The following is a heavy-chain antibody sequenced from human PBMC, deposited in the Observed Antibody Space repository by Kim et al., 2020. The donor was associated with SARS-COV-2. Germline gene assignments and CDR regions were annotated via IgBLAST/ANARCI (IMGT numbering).Heavy chain of an antibody. J-gene: IGHJ4*02. CDR3: ARDYGGTSGGFDY. V-gene: IGHV4-39*07. CDR1: GGSISSNNYY. D-gene: IGHD4-17*01. Sequence: SETLSLTCTVSGGSISSNNYYWGWIRQPPGKGLEWFGIIYYSGSTYYNPSLKSRVTISVDTSKNQFSLKLNSVTAADTAVYYCARDYGGTSGGFDYWGQGTLVTVSS. CDR2: IYYSGST.